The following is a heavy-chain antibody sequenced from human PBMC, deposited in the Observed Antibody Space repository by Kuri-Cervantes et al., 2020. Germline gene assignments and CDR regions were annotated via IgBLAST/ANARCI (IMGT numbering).Heavy chain of an antibody. Sequence: GESLKISCAASAFTFSSYGMHWVRQAPGKGLEWVAFIRYDGSNKYYADSVKGRFTISRDNAKNTLYLQMNSLRAEDTAVYYCARASAWETDARWIAHMDVWGKGTTVTVSS. CDR2: IRYDGSNK. J-gene: IGHJ6*03. D-gene: IGHD1-26*01. CDR1: AFTFSSYG. CDR3: ARASAWETDARWIAHMDV. V-gene: IGHV3-30*02.